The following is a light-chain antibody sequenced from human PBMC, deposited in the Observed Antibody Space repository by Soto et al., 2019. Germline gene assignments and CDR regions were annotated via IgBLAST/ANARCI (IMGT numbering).Light chain of an antibody. CDR2: GTS. J-gene: IGKJ1*01. Sequence: VLTQSPCTLSLSPRRRLILACRASQNVRTNYLAWYQQKPGQAPRLLIYGTSTRASGIPERFSGSGSGTDFTLTISRLENEDFAVYYCQDYGSSAWTFGQGTKVDIK. CDR1: QNVRTNY. CDR3: QDYGSSAWT. V-gene: IGKV3-20*01.